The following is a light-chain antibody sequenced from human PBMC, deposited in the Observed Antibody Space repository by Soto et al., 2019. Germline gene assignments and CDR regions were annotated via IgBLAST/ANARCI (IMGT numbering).Light chain of an antibody. J-gene: IGLJ1*01. V-gene: IGLV2-14*01. CDR2: DAS. CDR1: NSDVGDYNL. Sequence: QSALTQPASVSGSPGQSITISCSGTNSDVGDYNLVSWYQQRPGKAPKLVIFDASNRPSGVSDRFSGSKSGNTASLTISGLQAEDEGDYFCCSYSTGTTLYVFGSGTKVTVL. CDR3: CSYSTGTTLYV.